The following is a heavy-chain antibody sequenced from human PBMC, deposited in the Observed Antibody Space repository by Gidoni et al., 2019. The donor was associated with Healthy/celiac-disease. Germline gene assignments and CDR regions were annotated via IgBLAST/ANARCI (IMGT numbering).Heavy chain of an antibody. CDR2: INHSGST. CDR3: ARGDFFAPNYFDY. J-gene: IGHJ4*02. V-gene: IGHV4-34*01. Sequence: QGLLQQWVAGRTKPSETLSLPGTAHGGSFSGYYWGWIPQPPGKGLVCIGEINHSGSTIYDPSLKRRVTISVDTSKNQFSLKLSSVTAADTAVYYCARGDFFAPNYFDYWGQGTLVTVSS. CDR1: GGSFSGYY.